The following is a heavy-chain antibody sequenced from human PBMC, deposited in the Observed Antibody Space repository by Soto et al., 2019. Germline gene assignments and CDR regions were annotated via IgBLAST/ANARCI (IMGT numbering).Heavy chain of an antibody. Sequence: GGSLRLSCAASGFTFSSYSMNWVRQAPGKGLEWVSYISSSSSTIYYADSVKGRFTISRDNAKNSLYLQMNSLRDEDTAVYYCARDQPPQTTVTTYYYYGMDVWGQGTTVTVSS. V-gene: IGHV3-48*02. CDR1: GFTFSSYS. J-gene: IGHJ6*02. CDR2: ISSSSSTI. D-gene: IGHD4-17*01. CDR3: ARDQPPQTTVTTYYYYGMDV.